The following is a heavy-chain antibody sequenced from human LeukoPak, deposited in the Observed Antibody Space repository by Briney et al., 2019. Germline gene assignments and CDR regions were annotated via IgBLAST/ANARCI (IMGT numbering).Heavy chain of an antibody. CDR2: IYYSGST. Sequence: SETLSLTCTVSGVSVSSGSYYWSWIRQPPGKGLEWIGYIYYSGSTNYNPSLKSQVTISVDTSKNQFSLKLSSVTAADTAVYYCASIAADCDYWGQGTLVTVSS. CDR3: ASIAADCDY. V-gene: IGHV4-61*01. D-gene: IGHD6-13*01. J-gene: IGHJ4*02. CDR1: GVSVSSGSYY.